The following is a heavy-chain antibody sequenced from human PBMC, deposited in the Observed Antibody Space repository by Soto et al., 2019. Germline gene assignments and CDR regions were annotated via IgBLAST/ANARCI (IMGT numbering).Heavy chain of an antibody. V-gene: IGHV4-59*08. D-gene: IGHD6-6*01. Sequence: PSETLSLTCTVSGGSISSYYWSWIRQPPGKGLEWIGYIYYSGSTNYNPSLKSRVTISVDTSKNQFSLKLSSVTAADTAVYYCARGAARRGAFDYWGQGTLVTVSS. CDR3: ARGAARRGAFDY. CDR2: IYYSGST. J-gene: IGHJ4*02. CDR1: GGSISSYY.